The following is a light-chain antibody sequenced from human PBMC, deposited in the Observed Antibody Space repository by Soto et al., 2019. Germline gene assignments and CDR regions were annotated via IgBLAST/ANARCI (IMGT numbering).Light chain of an antibody. CDR1: QSIDSW. J-gene: IGKJ2*01. V-gene: IGKV1-5*01. Sequence: DIQMTQSPSTLSASVGDRVTIACRASQSIDSWLAWYQQKPRKAPKILIYDASDLESGVPSRFSGSGSGTEFTLTISSLQPDDFATYYCQQYRGKPFTFGQGTKVEIK. CDR3: QQYRGKPFT. CDR2: DAS.